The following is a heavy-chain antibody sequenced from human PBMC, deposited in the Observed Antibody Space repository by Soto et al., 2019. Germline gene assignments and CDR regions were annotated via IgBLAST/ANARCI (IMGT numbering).Heavy chain of an antibody. CDR1: GGSFSGYY. CDR2: INHSGST. Sequence: SETLSLTCAVYGGSFSGYYWTWIRQPPGTGLEWIGEINHSGSTNYNPSLKSRVTISVDTSKNQFSLKLTSVTAADTAVYYCARNKITGLFDYWGQGPLVTVSS. V-gene: IGHV4-34*01. CDR3: ARNKITGLFDY. D-gene: IGHD2-8*02. J-gene: IGHJ4*02.